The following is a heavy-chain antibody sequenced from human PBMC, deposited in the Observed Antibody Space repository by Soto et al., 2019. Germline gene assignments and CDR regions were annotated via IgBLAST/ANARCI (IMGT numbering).Heavy chain of an antibody. CDR3: AKDRVVRGVHPLYYFDY. CDR1: GFTFDDYA. CDR2: ISWNSGSI. V-gene: IGHV3-9*01. Sequence: EVQLVESGGGLVQPGRSLRLSCAASGFTFDDYAMHWVRQAPGKGLEWVSGISWNSGSIGYADSVKGRFTISRDNAKNSLYLQMNSLRAEDTALYYCAKDRVVRGVHPLYYFDYWGQGTLVTVSS. D-gene: IGHD3-10*01. J-gene: IGHJ4*02.